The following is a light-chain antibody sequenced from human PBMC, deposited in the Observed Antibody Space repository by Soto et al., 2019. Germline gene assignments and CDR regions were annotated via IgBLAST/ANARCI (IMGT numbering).Light chain of an antibody. CDR3: ASWDNSLNGLV. CDR2: DNH. Sequence: QAVLTQPPSASGTPGQRGTISCSGSSSNIGSNSVNWYQQLPGTAPKVVIYDNHQRPSGVPDRFSGSKSGTSASLGISGLQPEDEADYYCASWDNSLNGLVFGGGTKLTVL. V-gene: IGLV1-44*01. J-gene: IGLJ3*02. CDR1: SSNIGSNS.